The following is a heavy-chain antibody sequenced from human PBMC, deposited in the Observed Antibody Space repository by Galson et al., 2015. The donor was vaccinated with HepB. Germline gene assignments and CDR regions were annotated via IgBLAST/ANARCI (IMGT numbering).Heavy chain of an antibody. D-gene: IGHD1-26*01. CDR3: AKVGSYSPRYYFDY. CDR2: INHSGST. Sequence: ETLSLTCAVYGGSFSGYYWSWIRQPPGKGLEWIGEINHSGSTNYNPSLKSRVTISVDTSKNQFSLKLSSVTAEDTAVYYCAKVGSYSPRYYFDYWGQGTLVTVSS. V-gene: IGHV4-34*01. CDR1: GGSFSGYY. J-gene: IGHJ4*02.